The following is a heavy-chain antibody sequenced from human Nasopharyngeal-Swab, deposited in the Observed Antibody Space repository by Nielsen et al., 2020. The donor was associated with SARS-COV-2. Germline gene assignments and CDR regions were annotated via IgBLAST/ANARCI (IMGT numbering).Heavy chain of an antibody. D-gene: IGHD3-16*02. CDR1: GFTFSSYS. CDR2: ISSSSSTI. J-gene: IGHJ4*02. V-gene: IGHV3-48*01. CDR3: ARGSPGDYVWGSYRWGYFDY. Sequence: GGSLRLSCAASGFTFSSYSMNWVRQAPGKGLEWVSYISSSSSTIYYADSVKGRFTISRDNAKNSLYLQMNRLRAEDTAVYYCARGSPGDYVWGSYRWGYFDYWGQGTLVTVSS.